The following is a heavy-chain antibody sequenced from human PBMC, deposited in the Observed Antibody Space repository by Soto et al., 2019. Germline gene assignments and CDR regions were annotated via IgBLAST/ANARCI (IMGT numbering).Heavy chain of an antibody. CDR2: IYYSGST. Sequence: PSETLSLTCTVSGGSISSYYWIWIRQPPGKGLEWIGYIYYSGSTNYNPSLKSRVTISVDTSKNQFSLKLSSVTAADTAVYYCARHWGFWADYWVQGTLVTVSS. D-gene: IGHD3-16*01. J-gene: IGHJ4*02. CDR1: GGSISSYY. CDR3: ARHWGFWADY. V-gene: IGHV4-59*08.